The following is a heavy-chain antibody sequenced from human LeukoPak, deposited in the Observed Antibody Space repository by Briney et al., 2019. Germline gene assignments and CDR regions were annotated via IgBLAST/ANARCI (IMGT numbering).Heavy chain of an antibody. D-gene: IGHD6-6*01. V-gene: IGHV3-7*01. CDR2: IKQDGSEK. Sequence: GGSLRLSCAASGFTFSSYWMSWVRQAPGKGLEWVANIKQDGSEKYYVDSVKGRFTISRDNAKNSLYLQMNSLRAEDTAVYYCARVVYQLWNAFDIWGQGTMVTVSS. CDR1: GFTFSSYW. CDR3: ARVVYQLWNAFDI. J-gene: IGHJ3*02.